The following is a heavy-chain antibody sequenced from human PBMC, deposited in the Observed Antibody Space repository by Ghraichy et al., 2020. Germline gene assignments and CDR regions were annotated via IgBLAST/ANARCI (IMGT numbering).Heavy chain of an antibody. CDR2: IKSKTDGGTT. Sequence: GGSLRLSCAASGFTFSSAWMSWVRQAPGKGLEWVGRIKSKTDGGTTDYYAAPVKGRFTISRDDSKNTLYLQMNSLKTDDTAVYYCNIVGPGGDYPLKSWGQGTLVTVSS. CDR1: GFTFSSAW. D-gene: IGHD4-17*01. V-gene: IGHV3-15*01. J-gene: IGHJ4*02. CDR3: NIVGPGGDYPLKS.